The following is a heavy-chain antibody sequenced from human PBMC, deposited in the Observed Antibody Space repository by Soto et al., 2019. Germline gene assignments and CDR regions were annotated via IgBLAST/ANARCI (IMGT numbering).Heavy chain of an antibody. CDR1: GFTFSSYA. J-gene: IGHJ4*02. Sequence: PGGSLRLSCVASGFTFSSYAMSWVRQAPGKGLEWVSAISGSGGSTYYADSVKGRFTISRDNSKNTLYLQMNSLRAEDMDVYYCAKKVVVAATPGRFDYWGQGTLVTVS. CDR3: AKKVVVAATPGRFDY. CDR2: ISGSGGST. D-gene: IGHD2-15*01. V-gene: IGHV3-23*01.